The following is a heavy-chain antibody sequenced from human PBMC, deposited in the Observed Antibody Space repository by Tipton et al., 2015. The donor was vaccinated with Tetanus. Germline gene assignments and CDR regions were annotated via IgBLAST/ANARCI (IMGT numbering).Heavy chain of an antibody. CDR2: VSGRDDTT. D-gene: IGHD2/OR15-2a*01. CDR3: ARAYYEGS. J-gene: IGHJ5*02. V-gene: IGHV3-23*01. CDR1: GSTFTYYA. Sequence: SLRLSCAASGSTFTYYAMSWVRQAPGKGLEWVSSVSGRDDTTYYADSVKGRFTISRDNFKNMVYPQMNSLRVDDTAVYYCARAYYEGSWGQGTLVTVSS.